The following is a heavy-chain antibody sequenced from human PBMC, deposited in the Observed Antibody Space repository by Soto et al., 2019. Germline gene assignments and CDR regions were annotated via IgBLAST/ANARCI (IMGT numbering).Heavy chain of an antibody. CDR2: IYYSGST. Sequence: SETLSLTCTVSGGSISSSSYYWGWIRQPPGKGLEWIGSIYYSGSTYYNPSLKSRVTISRDNSKNTLYLQTHSLRADDTAVYYCANVPEYNFWSGYRYYFDYWGQGTLVTVSS. D-gene: IGHD3-3*01. J-gene: IGHJ4*02. CDR1: GGSISSSSYY. V-gene: IGHV4-39*02. CDR3: ANVPEYNFWSGYRYYFDY.